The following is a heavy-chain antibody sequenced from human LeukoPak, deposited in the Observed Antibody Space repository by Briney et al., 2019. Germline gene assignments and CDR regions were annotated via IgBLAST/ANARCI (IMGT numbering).Heavy chain of an antibody. J-gene: IGHJ3*02. CDR3: ARGITYYYDSSGYYPSGAFDI. V-gene: IGHV3-30-3*01. CDR1: GFTFSSYA. D-gene: IGHD3-22*01. Sequence: PGGSLRLSCAASGFTFSSYAMHWVRQAPGKGLEWVAVISYDGSNKYYADSVKGRFTISRDNSKNTLYLQMNSLRAEDTAVYYCARGITYYYDSSGYYPSGAFDIWGQGTMVTVSS. CDR2: ISYDGSNK.